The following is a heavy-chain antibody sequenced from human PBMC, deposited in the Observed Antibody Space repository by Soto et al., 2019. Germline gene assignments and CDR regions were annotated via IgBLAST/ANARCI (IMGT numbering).Heavy chain of an antibody. V-gene: IGHV3-33*01. CDR1: GFTFSSYG. Sequence: QVQLVESGGGVVQPGRSLRLSCAASGFTFSSYGMHWVRQAPGKGLEWVAVIWYDGSNKYYADSVKGRFTISRDNSKNTLYLQMNSLRAEETAVYYCAREALPNYYDSSGSDFDYWGQGTLVTVSS. D-gene: IGHD3-22*01. J-gene: IGHJ4*02. CDR3: AREALPNYYDSSGSDFDY. CDR2: IWYDGSNK.